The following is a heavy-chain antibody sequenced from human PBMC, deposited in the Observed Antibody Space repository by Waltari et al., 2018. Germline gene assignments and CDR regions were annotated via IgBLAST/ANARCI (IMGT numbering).Heavy chain of an antibody. Sequence: EVQLLESGGGLEQPGGSSRLSCVASGFTFSTYDMGWVRQVPGKGLGGVSGISNSGGSVYYADSVKGRFTISRDNSKNMLYLQMNSLRVEDTAIYYCVKAKFAYWGRGTLVTVSS. CDR1: GFTFSTYD. CDR3: VKAKFAY. J-gene: IGHJ4*01. CDR2: ISNSGGSV. V-gene: IGHV3-23*01.